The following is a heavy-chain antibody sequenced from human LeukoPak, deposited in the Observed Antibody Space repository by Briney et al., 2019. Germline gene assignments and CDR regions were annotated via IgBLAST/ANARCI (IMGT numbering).Heavy chain of an antibody. CDR3: AREDWASRNWFDP. D-gene: IGHD2-21*01. CDR2: INAGNGDT. CDR1: GYTFTSYT. V-gene: IGHV1-3*01. J-gene: IGHJ5*02. Sequence: ASVKVSCKASGYTFTSYTMHWVRQAPGQRLGWMGWINAGNGDTKYSPKFHDRVTIIKDTSASTTYMELSSLRSEDTAVYYCAREDWASRNWFDPWGQGTLVIVSS.